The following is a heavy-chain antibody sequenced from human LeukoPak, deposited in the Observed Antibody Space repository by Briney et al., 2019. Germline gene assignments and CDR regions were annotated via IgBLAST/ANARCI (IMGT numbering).Heavy chain of an antibody. V-gene: IGHV3-23*01. CDR1: GFTFSSYA. Sequence: GGSLRLSRAASGFTFSSYAMSWVRQAPGKGLEWVSAISGSGGSTYYADSVKGRFTISRDNSKNTLYLQMNSLRAEDTAVYYCAKGGLYDSSGFGDYWGQGTLVTVSS. D-gene: IGHD3-22*01. CDR2: ISGSGGST. CDR3: AKGGLYDSSGFGDY. J-gene: IGHJ4*02.